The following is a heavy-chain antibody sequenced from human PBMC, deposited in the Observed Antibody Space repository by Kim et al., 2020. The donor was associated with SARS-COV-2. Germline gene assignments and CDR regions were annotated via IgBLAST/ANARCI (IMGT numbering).Heavy chain of an antibody. CDR2: INAGDGDT. CDR1: GYSFTRHA. CDR3: ARVPGYCSGGSCADY. J-gene: IGHJ4*02. D-gene: IGHD2-15*01. Sequence: ASVKVSCRASGYSFTRHAMHWVRQVPGQRLEWMGWINAGDGDTKYSLKFRGRVTITSDTSASTAYMELSSLTSEDTALYYCARVPGYCSGGSCADYWGQGTLVTVSS. V-gene: IGHV1-3*01.